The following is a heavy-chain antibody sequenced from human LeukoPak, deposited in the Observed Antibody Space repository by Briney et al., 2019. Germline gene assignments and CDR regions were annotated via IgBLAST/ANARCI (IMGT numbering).Heavy chain of an antibody. J-gene: IGHJ3*01. CDR2: IYDSGST. CDR1: GGTISSGGLF. D-gene: IGHD1-26*01. CDR3: AREGGRSYDVFDV. Sequence: SETLSLSCTVSGGTISSGGLFWSWIRQHPGKGLEWIGYIYDSGSTNYNPALKARVTISEDTSKNQFTLNLTSVTAADTAVYYCAREGGRSYDVFDVWGQGTTVTVSS. V-gene: IGHV4-31*03.